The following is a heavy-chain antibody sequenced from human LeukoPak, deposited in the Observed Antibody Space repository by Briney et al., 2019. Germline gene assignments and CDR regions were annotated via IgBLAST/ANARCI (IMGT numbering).Heavy chain of an antibody. Sequence: SGGSLRLSCAASKFTFSSFAVSWVRQAPGKGLEWVSGISATGDSTYYTDSVKGRFTISRDNSKNTLYLQMNSLRAEDTAVYYCANGNGQRFLEWPHEVHFDYWGQGTLVTVSS. CDR3: ANGNGQRFLEWPHEVHFDY. CDR2: ISATGDST. V-gene: IGHV3-23*01. D-gene: IGHD3-3*01. CDR1: KFTFSSFA. J-gene: IGHJ4*02.